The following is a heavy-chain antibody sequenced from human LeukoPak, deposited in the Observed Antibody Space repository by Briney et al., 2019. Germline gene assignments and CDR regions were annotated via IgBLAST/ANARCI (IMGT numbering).Heavy chain of an antibody. CDR1: GFTVSSNY. J-gene: IGHJ4*02. Sequence: GGSLRLSCAASGFTVSSNYMSWVRQAPGKGLEWVSVIYSGGSTYYADSVKGRFTISRDNSKNTLYLQMNSLRAEDTAVYYCAREVMDYYDSSGYYFDYWGQGTLVTVSS. CDR2: IYSGGST. D-gene: IGHD3-22*01. V-gene: IGHV3-53*01. CDR3: AREVMDYYDSSGYYFDY.